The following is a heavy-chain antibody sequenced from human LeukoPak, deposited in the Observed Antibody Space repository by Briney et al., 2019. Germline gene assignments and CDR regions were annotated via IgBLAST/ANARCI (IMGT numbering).Heavy chain of an antibody. D-gene: IGHD6-6*01. J-gene: IGHJ3*02. CDR2: IGTTGGTI. V-gene: IGHV3-48*03. CDR3: ARLTRVSQGQDAFDI. Sequence: GGSLRLSCATSGFNFRNFEMTWVRQAPGKGLEWVSYIGTTGGTIYHADSVKGRFTTSRDNSNNSLSLHMNSLRAEDTAVYYCARLTRVSQGQDAFDIWVQGTVVAVSS. CDR1: GFNFRNFE.